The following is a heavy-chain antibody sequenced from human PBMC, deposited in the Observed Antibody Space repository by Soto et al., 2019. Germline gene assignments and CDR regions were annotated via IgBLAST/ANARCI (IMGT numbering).Heavy chain of an antibody. CDR2: INPATGAA. CDR3: ARGGGVGVAGSAAFDM. J-gene: IGHJ3*02. CDR1: GYPVTAYY. V-gene: IGHV1-2*02. Sequence: QLHLVHSGAVVKKPGASVTVSCSASGYPVTAYYMHWVRQAPGRGLEWMGGINPATGAAKYTQTFQGRVTMTRDTSTSTVFRELRGLTAEDTAVFYCARGGGVGVAGSAAFDMWGQGTLVTVSS. D-gene: IGHD3-3*01.